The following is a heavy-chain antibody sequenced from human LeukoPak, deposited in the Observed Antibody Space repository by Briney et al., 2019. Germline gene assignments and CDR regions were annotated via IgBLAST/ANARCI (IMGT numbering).Heavy chain of an antibody. D-gene: IGHD2/OR15-2a*01. CDR2: MNPSGST. J-gene: IGHJ4*02. V-gene: IGHV4-34*01. CDR3: ARLDPSMEYFDY. Sequence: SETLSLTCAVYGGSFSGYYWTWIRQTPEKGLEWIGEMNPSGSTNYNPSLKSRVTISVDTSKNQFSLKLSSVTAADTAVYYCARLDPSMEYFDYWGQGTLVTVSS. CDR1: GGSFSGYY.